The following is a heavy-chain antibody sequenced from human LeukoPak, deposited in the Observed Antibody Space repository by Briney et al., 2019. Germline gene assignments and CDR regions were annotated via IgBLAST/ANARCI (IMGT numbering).Heavy chain of an antibody. V-gene: IGHV4-30-4*08. CDR3: ARGRGDYVADY. CDR2: IYYSGST. CDR1: GGSISSGGYY. D-gene: IGHD4-17*01. J-gene: IGHJ4*02. Sequence: SETLSLTCTVSGGSISSGGYYWSWIRQPPGKGLEWIGYIYYSGSTYYNPSLKSRVTISVDTSKNQFSLKLSSVTAADTAVYYCARGRGDYVADYWGQGTLVTVSS.